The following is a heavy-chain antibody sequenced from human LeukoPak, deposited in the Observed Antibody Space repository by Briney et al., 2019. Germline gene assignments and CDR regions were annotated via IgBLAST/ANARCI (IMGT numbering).Heavy chain of an antibody. CDR2: INHSGST. V-gene: IGHV4-34*01. Sequence: LETLSLTCAVYGGSFSGYYWSWIRQPPGKGLEWIGEINHSGSTNYNPSLKSRVTISVDTSKNQFSLKLSSVTAADTAVYYCARGGGGIILGDSEGMDVWGQGTTVTVSS. CDR1: GGSFSGYY. J-gene: IGHJ6*02. D-gene: IGHD3-10*01. CDR3: ARGGGGIILGDSEGMDV.